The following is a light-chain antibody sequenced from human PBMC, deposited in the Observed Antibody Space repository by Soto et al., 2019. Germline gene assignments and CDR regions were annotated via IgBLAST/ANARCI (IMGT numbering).Light chain of an antibody. V-gene: IGKV3-11*01. CDR2: DAS. Sequence: EIVLTQSPATLSLSPGERATLSSRASQSVSSYLAWYQQKPGQAPRLLIYDASNRATGIPARFSGSGSGTDFNLTISSLEPEDFAVYYCQQRSNWPPYTFGQGTKLEIK. J-gene: IGKJ2*01. CDR1: QSVSSY. CDR3: QQRSNWPPYT.